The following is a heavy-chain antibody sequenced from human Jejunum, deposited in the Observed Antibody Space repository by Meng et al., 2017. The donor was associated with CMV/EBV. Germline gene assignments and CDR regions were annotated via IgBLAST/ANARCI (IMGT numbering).Heavy chain of an antibody. CDR3: ARGWLRSGFDF. J-gene: IGHJ4*02. CDR1: GDSVSSNSAG. CDR2: TYYSSKWYN. Sequence: QLQQSGPGLVTPSQTLSLTCVISGDSVSSNSAGWNWIRQSPLRGLEWLGRTYYSSKWYNDYAVSVKSRITINPDTSKNQFSLQLNSVTPEDTAVYFCARGWLRSGFDFWGQGTLVTVSS. D-gene: IGHD5-12*01. V-gene: IGHV6-1*01.